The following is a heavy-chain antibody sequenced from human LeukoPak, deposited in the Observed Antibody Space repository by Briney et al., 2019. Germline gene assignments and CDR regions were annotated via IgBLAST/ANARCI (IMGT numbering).Heavy chain of an antibody. CDR1: GYTFTTYG. Sequence: GASVKVSCKASGYTFTTYGINWVRQAPGQGLEWMRWISAYNGNTNYAQRFQGRVTMTTDTSTSTAYMELRSLRSDDTAVYYCARDMSGSYSTRFDPWGQGTLVTVSS. J-gene: IGHJ5*02. V-gene: IGHV1-18*01. D-gene: IGHD1-26*01. CDR2: ISAYNGNT. CDR3: ARDMSGSYSTRFDP.